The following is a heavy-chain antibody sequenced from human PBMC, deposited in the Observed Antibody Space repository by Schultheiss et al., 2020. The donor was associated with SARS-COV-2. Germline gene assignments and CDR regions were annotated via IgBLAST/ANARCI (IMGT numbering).Heavy chain of an antibody. D-gene: IGHD3-22*01. CDR2: VYSTGNT. Sequence: SQTLSLTCSVSGGSISPYYWSWIRQPPGNGLELLGQVYSTGNTRANPSLKTRVTISVDTSKKQFSLKLNSVTAADTAVYYCARHPGYYYESCGYSHYFDYWGLGILVTVSS. V-gene: IGHV4-59*08. J-gene: IGHJ4*02. CDR3: ARHPGYYYESCGYSHYFDY. CDR1: GGSISPYY.